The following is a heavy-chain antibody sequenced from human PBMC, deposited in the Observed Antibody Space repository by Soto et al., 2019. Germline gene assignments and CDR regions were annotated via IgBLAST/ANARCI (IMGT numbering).Heavy chain of an antibody. CDR2: IRNMANSYST. CDR1: GFTFSDHY. D-gene: IGHD6-19*01. J-gene: IGHJ4*02. V-gene: IGHV3-72*01. CDR3: ARAGVAGYRYFDY. Sequence: VQLVESGGGLVQPGGSLRLSCAASGFTFSDHYMDWVRQAPGKGLEWVGRIRNMANSYSTEYAASVKGRFTISRDESKDSLYLQMNSLKTEDTAVYYCARAGVAGYRYFDYWGQGTLVTVSS.